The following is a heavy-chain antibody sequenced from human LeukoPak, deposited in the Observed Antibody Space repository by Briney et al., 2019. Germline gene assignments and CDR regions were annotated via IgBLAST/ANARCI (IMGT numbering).Heavy chain of an antibody. Sequence: GSLRLSCAASGFTFSSYGMHWVRQAPGKGLEWVAVISYDGSNKYYADSVKGRFTISRDNSKNTLYLQMNSLRAEDTAVYYCAKSHYYDSSGPSLLGWGQGTLVTVSS. CDR3: AKSHYYDSSGPSLLG. D-gene: IGHD3-22*01. CDR2: ISYDGSNK. J-gene: IGHJ4*02. CDR1: GFTFSSYG. V-gene: IGHV3-30*18.